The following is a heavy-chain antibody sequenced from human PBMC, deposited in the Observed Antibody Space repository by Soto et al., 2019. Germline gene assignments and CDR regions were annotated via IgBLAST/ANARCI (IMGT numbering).Heavy chain of an antibody. CDR3: AKNRATIFGVIIV. V-gene: IGHV3-30*18. Sequence: QVQLVESGGGVVQPGRSLRLSCAASGFNFSNYGMHWVRQAPGKGLEWQAVISFDGSNKYYADSVKGRFTISRDTSKNTLYLQMNSLRAEDTAVYYCAKNRATIFGVIIVWGQGTLVTVTS. CDR2: ISFDGSNK. D-gene: IGHD3-3*01. J-gene: IGHJ4*02. CDR1: GFNFSNYG.